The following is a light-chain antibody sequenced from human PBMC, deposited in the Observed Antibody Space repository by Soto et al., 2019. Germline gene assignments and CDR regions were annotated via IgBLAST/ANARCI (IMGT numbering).Light chain of an antibody. CDR2: GAS. CDR1: QTIGVS. J-gene: IGKJ5*01. Sequence: EIVMTQSPDTLSVSPGESATLSCRASQTIGVSLAWFQQKPGQAPRLLFSGASTRAPGVPVRFSASGSGTDFTLTIGRLQPDDFVVYYCQHYNGSPFTFGQGTRLEI. CDR3: QHYNGSPFT. V-gene: IGKV3-15*01.